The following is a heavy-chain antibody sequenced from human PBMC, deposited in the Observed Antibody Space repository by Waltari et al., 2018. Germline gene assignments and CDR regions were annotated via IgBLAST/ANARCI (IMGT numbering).Heavy chain of an antibody. Sequence: QVQLQESGPGLVKPSEPLSLPSPVPGAPISIYYWSWTRQPAGKGLEWIGRIYTSGSTNYNPSLKSRVTMSVDTSKNQFSLKLSSVTAADTAVYYCARAMGHVWSGWNMDVWGKGTTVTISS. CDR2: IYTSGST. CDR1: GAPISIYY. CDR3: ARAMGHVWSGWNMDV. D-gene: IGHD3-3*02. V-gene: IGHV4-4*07. J-gene: IGHJ6*03.